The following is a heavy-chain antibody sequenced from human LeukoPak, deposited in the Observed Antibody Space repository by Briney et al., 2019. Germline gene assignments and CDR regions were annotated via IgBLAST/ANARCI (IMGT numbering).Heavy chain of an antibody. CDR3: AREKTAAGTVDY. J-gene: IGHJ4*02. V-gene: IGHV4-38-2*02. Sequence: PSETLSLTCTVSGYSISSGYYWGWIRQPPGKGLEWIGSIYHSGSTYYNPSLKSRVTISVDTSKNQFSLKLSSVTAADTAVYYCAREKTAAGTVDYWGQGTLVTVSS. CDR1: GYSISSGYY. D-gene: IGHD6-13*01. CDR2: IYHSGST.